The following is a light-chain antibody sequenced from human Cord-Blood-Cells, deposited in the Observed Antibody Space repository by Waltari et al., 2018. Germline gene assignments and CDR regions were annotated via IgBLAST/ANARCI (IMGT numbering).Light chain of an antibody. J-gene: IGKJ1*01. Sequence: IVMTQSPLSLPVTPGEPASISCRSSQSLLHSNGYYYLDWYLQKPGQSPQLLIYLGSNRASGVPDRFSGSGSGTDCTLKISRVEAEDVGVYYCMQALQTPRTFGQGTKVESK. CDR2: LGS. CDR1: QSLLHSNGYYY. V-gene: IGKV2-28*01. CDR3: MQALQTPRT.